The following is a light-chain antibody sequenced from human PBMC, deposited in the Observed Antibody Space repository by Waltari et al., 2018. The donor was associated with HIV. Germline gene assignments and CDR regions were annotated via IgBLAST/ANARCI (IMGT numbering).Light chain of an antibody. CDR3: QSFDTNNHWV. Sequence: NFLLTQPNPVSESPAKTVQLSCTRPSVRSARHSVQCFQNRPRKAPTTILYEDYHSPSGLPHRFSGTLDESSDSASLTISGVKTEDEADYYCQSFDTNNHWVFGGGTRLTVL. J-gene: IGLJ3*02. CDR2: EDY. V-gene: IGLV6-57*03. CDR1: SVRSARHS.